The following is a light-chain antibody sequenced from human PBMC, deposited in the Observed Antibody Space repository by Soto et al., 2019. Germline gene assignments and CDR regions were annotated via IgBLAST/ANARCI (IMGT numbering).Light chain of an antibody. CDR2: EVS. CDR3: SSYAGSNSWV. CDR1: SSDVGGYNF. J-gene: IGLJ1*01. Sequence: QSALTQPPSASGSPGQAVTISCTGSSSDVGGYNFVSWYQQHPGKAPKLMISEVSERPSGVPDRFSGSKSGNTASLTVSGLQAEDEADYYCSSYAGSNSWVFGTGTQLTVL. V-gene: IGLV2-8*01.